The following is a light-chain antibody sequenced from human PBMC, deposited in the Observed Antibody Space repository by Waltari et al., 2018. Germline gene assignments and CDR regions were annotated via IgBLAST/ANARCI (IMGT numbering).Light chain of an antibody. CDR1: QSVSSY. CDR2: DAS. CDR3: QQRSNWPLYT. Sequence: EIVLTQSPATLSLSPGERATLSCRASQSVSSYLAWYHQKPGQAPRLLIFDASNRATGIPARFSCIASGTDFTLTISSLEPEDFAVYYCQQRSNWPLYTFGQGTKLEIK. V-gene: IGKV3-11*01. J-gene: IGKJ2*01.